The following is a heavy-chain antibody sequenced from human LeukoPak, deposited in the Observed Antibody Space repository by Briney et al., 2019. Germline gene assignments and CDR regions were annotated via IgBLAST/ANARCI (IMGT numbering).Heavy chain of an antibody. CDR3: ASSLAEYFDY. J-gene: IGHJ4*02. CDR1: GYTFTYRY. CDR2: NTPFNGNT. V-gene: IGHV1-45*02. Sequence: TGASVKVSCKASGYTFTYRYLHWVRQAPGQALEWMGWNTPFNGNTNYAQKFQDRVTITRDRSMSTAHMELSSLRSEDTAMYYCASSLAEYFDYWGQGTLVTVSS.